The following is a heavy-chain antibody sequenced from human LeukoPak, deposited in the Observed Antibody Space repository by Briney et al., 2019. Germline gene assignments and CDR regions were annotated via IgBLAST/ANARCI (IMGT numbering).Heavy chain of an antibody. CDR2: IWYDGSYQ. V-gene: IGHV3-33*01. Sequence: GRSLRLSCAASGFTFTNYGMHWVRQAPGKGLEWVAVIWYDGSYQYYADSVKGRFTISRDNSKNTQYLQMNSLRAEDTAVYYCAREAGIAVYYFDYWGQGTLVTVSS. J-gene: IGHJ4*02. CDR3: AREAGIAVYYFDY. CDR1: GFTFTNYG. D-gene: IGHD6-19*01.